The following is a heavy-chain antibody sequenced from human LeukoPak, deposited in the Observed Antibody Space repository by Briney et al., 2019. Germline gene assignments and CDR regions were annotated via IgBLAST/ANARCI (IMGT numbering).Heavy chain of an antibody. CDR2: IGSDDRT. V-gene: IGHV3-23*01. D-gene: IGHD4-17*01. CDR3: ARDPGAVTTPSNWFDP. Sequence: GGSLRLSCAASGFSFRGYAISWVRQAPGKGLEWVSGIGSDDRTHYAESVKGRFAISRGMDESTLFLQMNSLRAEDTAVYYCARDPGAVTTPSNWFDPWGQGTLVTVSS. CDR1: GFSFRGYA. J-gene: IGHJ5*02.